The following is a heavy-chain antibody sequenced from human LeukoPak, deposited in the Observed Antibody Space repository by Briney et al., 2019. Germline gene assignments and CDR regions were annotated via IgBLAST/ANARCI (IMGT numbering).Heavy chain of an antibody. Sequence: SETLSLTCAVSGGSISSGNWWSWVRQPPGKGLEWIGEIYHSGSTSYNPSLKSRVTISVDKSKNQFSLKLSSVTAADTAVYYCARDTGYSGYAFDYWGQGTLVTVSS. CDR2: IYHSGST. CDR3: ARDTGYSGYAFDY. J-gene: IGHJ4*02. CDR1: GGSISSGNW. D-gene: IGHD5-12*01. V-gene: IGHV4-4*02.